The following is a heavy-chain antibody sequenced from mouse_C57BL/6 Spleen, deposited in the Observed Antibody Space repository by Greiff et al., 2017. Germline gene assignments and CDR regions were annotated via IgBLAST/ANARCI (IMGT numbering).Heavy chain of an antibody. J-gene: IGHJ1*03. V-gene: IGHV1-69*01. D-gene: IGHD2-4*01. CDR2: IDPTDSYT. CDR1: GYTFTSYW. Sequence: QVQLQQPGAELVMPGASVKLSCKASGYTFTSYWMHWVKQRPGQGLEWIGEIDPTDSYTNYNQKFKGKSTLTVDKSSSTAYMQLSSLTSEDSAVYYCATIYYYYATRFDVWGTGTTVTVSS. CDR3: ATIYYYYATRFDV.